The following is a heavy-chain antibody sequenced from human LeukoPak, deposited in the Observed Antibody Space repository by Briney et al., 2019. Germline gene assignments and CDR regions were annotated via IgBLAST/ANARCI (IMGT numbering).Heavy chain of an antibody. D-gene: IGHD2-15*01. J-gene: IGHJ4*02. V-gene: IGHV3-23*01. CDR3: AKDRYCGGGTCYWSYFDY. CDR2: ISGGGGST. Sequence: PGGSLRLSCAASGVTFRTYAMSWGRQAPGKGREWVSAISGGGGSTYYADSAKGRFTISRDNSKNTLFLQMNSLRAEDPAVYYCAKDRYCGGGTCYWSYFDYWGQGTLVTVSS. CDR1: GVTFRTYA.